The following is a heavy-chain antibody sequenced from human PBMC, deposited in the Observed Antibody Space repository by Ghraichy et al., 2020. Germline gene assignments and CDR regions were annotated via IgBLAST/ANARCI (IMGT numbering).Heavy chain of an antibody. D-gene: IGHD6-6*01. CDR1: GGSISSGGYY. CDR3: ARLRFLRSSFAFDI. J-gene: IGHJ3*02. CDR2: IYYSGST. Sequence: SETLSLTCTVSGGSISSGGYYWSWIRQHPGKGLEWIGYIYYSGSTYYNPSLKSRVTISVDTSKNQFSLKLSSVTAADTAVYYCARLRFLRSSFAFDIWGQGTMVTVSS. V-gene: IGHV4-31*03.